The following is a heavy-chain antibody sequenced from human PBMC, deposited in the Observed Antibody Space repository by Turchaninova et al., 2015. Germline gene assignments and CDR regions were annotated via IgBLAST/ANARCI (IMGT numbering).Heavy chain of an antibody. D-gene: IGHD6-6*01. J-gene: IGHJ1*01. CDR3: ASEYPTSSGYFQH. Sequence: QVQLVQSGAEVKKPGASVKVSCKASGYTFTGYYIHWGRQAPGPGIEGVGRINPNSGGTNNATKAEGWVTMTKDTSISTAYMELSSLISDDTAVYYWASEYPTSSGYFQHWGQGTLVTVSS. CDR1: GYTFTGYY. CDR2: INPNSGGT. V-gene: IGHV1-2*04.